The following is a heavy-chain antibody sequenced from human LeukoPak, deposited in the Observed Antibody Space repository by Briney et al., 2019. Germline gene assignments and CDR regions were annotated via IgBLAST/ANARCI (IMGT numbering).Heavy chain of an antibody. D-gene: IGHD3-22*01. CDR1: GYTFTSYD. J-gene: IGHJ6*03. V-gene: IGHV1-8*01. CDR3: ARGLVGVITTDYYYYMDV. CDR2: MNPNSGNT. Sequence: GASVKVSCKASGYTFTSYDINWVRQATGQGLEWMGWMNPNSGNTGYAQKFQGRVTMTRNTSISTAYMELSSLRSEDTAVYYCARGLVGVITTDYYYYMDVWGKGTTVTVSS.